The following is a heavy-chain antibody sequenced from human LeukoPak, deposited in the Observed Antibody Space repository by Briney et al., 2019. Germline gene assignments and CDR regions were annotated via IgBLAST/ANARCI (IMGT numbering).Heavy chain of an antibody. D-gene: IGHD3-22*01. J-gene: IGHJ4*02. V-gene: IGHV7-4-1*02. Sequence: VASVKVSCKASGYTFTSYAMNWVRQAPGQGLEWMGWINTNTGNPTYAQGFTGRFVFSLDTSVSTAYLQISSLKAEDTAVYYCARDRAGITMIVEGVFDYWGQGTLVTVSS. CDR2: INTNTGNP. CDR1: GYTFTSYA. CDR3: ARDRAGITMIVEGVFDY.